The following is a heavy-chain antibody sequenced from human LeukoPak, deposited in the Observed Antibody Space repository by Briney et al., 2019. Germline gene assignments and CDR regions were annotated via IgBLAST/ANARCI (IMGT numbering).Heavy chain of an antibody. CDR3: ARGPPVLRFLEWLLSY. V-gene: IGHV3-23*01. Sequence: PGGSLRLSCAASGFSFSSYAMSWVRQAPGKGLEWVSAISGSGGSAYYADSVKGRFTISRDNSKNTLFVQMNSLRAEDTAVYYCARGPPVLRFLEWLLSYWGQGTLVTVSS. CDR1: GFSFSSYA. D-gene: IGHD3-3*01. CDR2: ISGSGGSA. J-gene: IGHJ4*02.